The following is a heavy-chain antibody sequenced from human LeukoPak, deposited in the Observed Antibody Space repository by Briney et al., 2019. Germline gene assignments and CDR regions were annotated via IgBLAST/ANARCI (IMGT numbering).Heavy chain of an antibody. V-gene: IGHV4-34*01. J-gene: IGHJ4*02. CDR2: INHSGST. Sequence: SETLSLTCAVYGGSFSGYYWSWIRQPPGKGLEWIGEINHSGSTNYNPSLKSRVTISVDTSKNQFSLKLSSVTAADTAVYYCVRGHWGLGYFDYWGQGTLVTVSS. D-gene: IGHD7-27*01. CDR3: VRGHWGLGYFDY. CDR1: GGSFSGYY.